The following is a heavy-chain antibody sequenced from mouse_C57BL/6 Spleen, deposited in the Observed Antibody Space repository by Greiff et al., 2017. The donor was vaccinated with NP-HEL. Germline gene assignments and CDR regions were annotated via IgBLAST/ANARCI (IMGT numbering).Heavy chain of an antibody. Sequence: EVQLQQSGPELVKPGASVKISCKASGYSFTGYYMNWVKQSPEKSLEWIGEINPSTGGTTYNQKFKAKATLTVDKSSSTAYMQLKSLTSEDSAVYYCARSHELQLDYWGQGTTLTVSS. V-gene: IGHV1-42*01. D-gene: IGHD3-3*01. CDR3: ARSHELQLDY. CDR2: INPSTGGT. CDR1: GYSFTGYY. J-gene: IGHJ2*01.